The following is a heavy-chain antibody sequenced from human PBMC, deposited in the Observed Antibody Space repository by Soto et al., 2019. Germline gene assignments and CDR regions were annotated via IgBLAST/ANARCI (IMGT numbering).Heavy chain of an antibody. CDR2: IYYSGST. Sequence: PSETLSLTCTVSGGSISSYYWSWIRQPPGKGLEWIGYIYYSGSTNYNPSLKSRVTISVDTSKNHFSLKLSSVTAADTAVYYCAKSMVRGARSWDRLDVLGQGTTLTVSS. V-gene: IGHV4-59*01. D-gene: IGHD3-10*01. CDR1: GGSISSYY. J-gene: IGHJ6*02. CDR3: AKSMVRGARSWDRLDV.